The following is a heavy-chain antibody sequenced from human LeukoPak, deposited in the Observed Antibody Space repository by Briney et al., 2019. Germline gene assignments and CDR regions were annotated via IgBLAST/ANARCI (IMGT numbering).Heavy chain of an antibody. CDR2: ISSSGSTI. Sequence: PGGSLRLSCAASGFTFSSYEMNWVRQAPEKGLEWVSYISSSGSTIYYADSVKGRFTISRDNAKNSLYLQMNSLRAEDTAVYYCARGSYYGQNDYWGQGTLVTVSS. V-gene: IGHV3-48*03. J-gene: IGHJ4*02. D-gene: IGHD3-10*01. CDR3: ARGSYYGQNDY. CDR1: GFTFSSYE.